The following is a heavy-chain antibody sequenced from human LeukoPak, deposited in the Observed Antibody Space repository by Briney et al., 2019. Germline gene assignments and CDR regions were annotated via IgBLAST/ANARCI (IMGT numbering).Heavy chain of an antibody. CDR2: ISAYNGNT. CDR1: GYTFTTYG. V-gene: IGHV1-18*01. D-gene: IGHD3-22*01. Sequence: ASVKVSCKASGYTFTTYGLSWVRQAPGQGLEWMGWISAYNGNTNYAQKLQGRVTMTTDTSTSTAYMELRSLRSDGTAVYYCVREGGDSSGYYFLYWGLGTLVTVSS. J-gene: IGHJ4*02. CDR3: VREGGDSSGYYFLY.